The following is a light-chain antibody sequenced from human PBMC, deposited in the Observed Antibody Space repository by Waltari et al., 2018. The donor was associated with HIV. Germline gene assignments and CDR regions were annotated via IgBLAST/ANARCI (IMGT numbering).Light chain of an antibody. CDR3: QQYTTSWT. Sequence: DIQMTQSPSTLSASVGDRVTITCRASQSISSWLAWYQQKPGKAPKLLIYKASSLESGVPSRFSGSGSVTEFTLTISSLQPDDFATYYCQQYTTSWTFGQGTKVEIK. CDR2: KAS. CDR1: QSISSW. J-gene: IGKJ1*01. V-gene: IGKV1-5*03.